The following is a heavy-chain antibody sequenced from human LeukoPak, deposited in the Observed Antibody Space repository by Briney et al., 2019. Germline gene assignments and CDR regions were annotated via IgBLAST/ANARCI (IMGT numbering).Heavy chain of an antibody. Sequence: GGSLRLSCAASGLSVSSTFMSWVRQTPGKGLEWVSSVFGGGGTRYADSVMGRFTISRDNSKSTLYLQMNSLRAEDTAVYYCARTYTNNAGYYLYWGQGTLVTVSS. CDR3: ARTYTNNAGYYLY. CDR2: VFGGGGT. CDR1: GLSVSSTF. J-gene: IGHJ4*02. V-gene: IGHV3-53*01. D-gene: IGHD3-22*01.